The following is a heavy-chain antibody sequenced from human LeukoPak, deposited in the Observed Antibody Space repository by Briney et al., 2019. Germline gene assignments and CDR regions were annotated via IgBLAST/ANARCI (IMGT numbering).Heavy chain of an antibody. CDR2: ISYDGSNK. Sequence: GGSLRLSCAASGFTFSSYGMHWVRQAPGKGLEWVAVISYDGSNKYYADSVKGRFTISRDNSKNTLYLQMNSLRAEDTAVYYCAKDLTGNRAYFLDYWGQGTLVTVSS. J-gene: IGHJ4*02. CDR1: GFTFSSYG. D-gene: IGHD7-27*01. CDR3: AKDLTGNRAYFLDY. V-gene: IGHV3-30*18.